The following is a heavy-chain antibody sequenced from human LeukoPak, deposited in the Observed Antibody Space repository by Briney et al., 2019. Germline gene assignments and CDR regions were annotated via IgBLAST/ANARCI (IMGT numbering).Heavy chain of an antibody. CDR3: ARTDSGYDGRYFDY. V-gene: IGHV4-39*01. CDR1: GGSISSSSYY. Sequence: SETLSLTCTVSGGSISSSSYYWGWIRQPPGKGLEWIGSIYYSGSTYYNPSLKSRVTISVDTSKNQFSLKLSSVTAADTAVYYCARTDSGYDGRYFDYWGQGTLVTVSS. D-gene: IGHD5-12*01. J-gene: IGHJ4*02. CDR2: IYYSGST.